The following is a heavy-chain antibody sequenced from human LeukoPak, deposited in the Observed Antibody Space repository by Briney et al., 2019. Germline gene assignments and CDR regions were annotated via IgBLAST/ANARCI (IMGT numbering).Heavy chain of an antibody. CDR1: GFTFSSYS. V-gene: IGHV3-21*01. CDR3: AVGCSTSCPFDY. J-gene: IGHJ4*02. Sequence: GGSLRLSCAASGFTFSSYSMNWVRQAPGKGLEWVSSISSSSSYIYYADSVKGRFTISRDNAKNSLYLQMNSLRAEDTAVYYCAVGCSTSCPFDYWGQGTLVTVSS. D-gene: IGHD2-2*01. CDR2: ISSSSSYI.